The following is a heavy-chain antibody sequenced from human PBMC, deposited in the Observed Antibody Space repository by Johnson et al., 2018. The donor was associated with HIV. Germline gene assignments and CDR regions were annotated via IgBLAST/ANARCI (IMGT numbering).Heavy chain of an antibody. CDR1: GFTFSSYG. V-gene: IGHV3-33*01. Sequence: QVQLVESGGGVVQPGGSLRLSCAASGFTFSSYGMHWVRQALGKGLEWVAVMWYDGSNKYYGDSVKGRFTISRDNFKKTLFLQMDSLRTEDTAVYYCARGRKDMEAADGLDNDGFD. CDR2: MWYDGSNK. CDR3: ARGRKDMEAADGLDNDGFD. D-gene: IGHD6-13*01. J-gene: IGHJ3*02.